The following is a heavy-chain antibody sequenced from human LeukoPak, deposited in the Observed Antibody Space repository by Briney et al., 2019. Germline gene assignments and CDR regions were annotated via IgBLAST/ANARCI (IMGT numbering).Heavy chain of an antibody. CDR1: GFTVSSNY. CDR3: ARDAAAQQLVHYFDY. Sequence: GGSLRLSCAASGFTVSSNYMTWVRQAPGKGLEWVSVIYSGGSTYYADSVKGRFTISRDNSKNTLYLQMNSLRPEDTAVYYCARDAAAQQLVHYFDYWGQGTLVTVSS. D-gene: IGHD6-13*01. V-gene: IGHV3-53*01. J-gene: IGHJ4*02. CDR2: IYSGGST.